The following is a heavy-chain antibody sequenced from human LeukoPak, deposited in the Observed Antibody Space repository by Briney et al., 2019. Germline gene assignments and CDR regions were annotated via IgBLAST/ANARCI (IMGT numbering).Heavy chain of an antibody. Sequence: PGGSLRLSCAASGFTFSSYAMSWVRQAPGKGLEWVSAISGSGGSTYYADSVKGRFTISRDNSKNTLYLQMNSLRAEDTAVYYCARPRGGMGATITQDAFDIWGQGTMVTVSS. V-gene: IGHV3-23*01. CDR1: GFTFSSYA. CDR3: ARPRGGMGATITQDAFDI. D-gene: IGHD1-26*01. CDR2: ISGSGGST. J-gene: IGHJ3*02.